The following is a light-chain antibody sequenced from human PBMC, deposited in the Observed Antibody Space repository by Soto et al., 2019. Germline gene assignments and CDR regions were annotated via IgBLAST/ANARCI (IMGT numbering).Light chain of an antibody. J-gene: IGKJ4*01. Sequence: EIVMTQSPATLSVSPGERATLSCRASQSVSSNLAWYQQKPGQAPRLLIYGASTRATGIPARFSGSGSATEFTLTISSLQSEDFAVYYCQQYNNWPSITFGGGTKVEIK. CDR3: QQYNNWPSIT. CDR1: QSVSSN. V-gene: IGKV3-15*01. CDR2: GAS.